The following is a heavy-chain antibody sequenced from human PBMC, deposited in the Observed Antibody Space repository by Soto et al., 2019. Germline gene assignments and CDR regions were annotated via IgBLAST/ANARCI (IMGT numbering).Heavy chain of an antibody. D-gene: IGHD2-8*01. J-gene: IGHJ4*01. V-gene: IGHV3-48*04. CDR2: ISNGSSNK. CDR1: GFTFSSYA. Sequence: GGSLRLSCAASGFTFSSYAMHWVRQAPGKGLEWVSDISNGSSNKYYADSVKGRFTISRDNVKNSLYLQMNSLRAEDTAVYYCASGTNGAFFVYWGQGILVTVSS. CDR3: ASGTNGAFFVY.